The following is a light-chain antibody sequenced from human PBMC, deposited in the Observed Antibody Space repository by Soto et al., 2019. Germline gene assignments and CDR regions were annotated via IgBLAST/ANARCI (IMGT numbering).Light chain of an antibody. CDR2: DVS. CDR1: SSDVGGYNY. CDR3: SSSTSSSPRV. V-gene: IGLV2-14*01. Sequence: QSALTQPASVSGSPGQSITISCTGTSSDVGGYNYVSWYQQHPGKAPKLMIYDVSNRPSGVSNRFSGSKSGNTASLTIFGLQAEDEADYYCSSSTSSSPRVFGTGTKLTVL. J-gene: IGLJ1*01.